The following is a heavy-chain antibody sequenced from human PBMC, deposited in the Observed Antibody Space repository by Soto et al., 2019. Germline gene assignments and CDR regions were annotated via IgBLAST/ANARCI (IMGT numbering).Heavy chain of an antibody. Sequence: QVQLVESGGGLVKPGESLRLSCAASGFNFSDYYMTWIRQAPGKGLEWVSSIGSGGRTIYYADSVKGRFTISRDNAKKSVILQMSSLSVEDTAVYYCASGGSLAPEYWGQGTLVTVSS. D-gene: IGHD3-16*01. CDR1: GFNFSDYY. V-gene: IGHV3-11*01. CDR2: IGSGGRTI. J-gene: IGHJ4*02. CDR3: ASGGSLAPEY.